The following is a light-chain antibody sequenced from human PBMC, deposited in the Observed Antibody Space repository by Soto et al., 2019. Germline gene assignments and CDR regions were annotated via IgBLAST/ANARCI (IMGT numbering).Light chain of an antibody. V-gene: IGKV1-5*03. CDR2: KAS. CDR1: QNIDSW. J-gene: IGKJ2*01. CDR3: QQYKSHSYT. Sequence: DIPMTQSPSTLSASVGDRVTITCRASQNIDSWLAWYQQKPGKAPKLLIYKASSLESGVPSRFSGSESGTDFALTISNLQPDDFASYYCQQYKSHSYTFGEGTKLEIK.